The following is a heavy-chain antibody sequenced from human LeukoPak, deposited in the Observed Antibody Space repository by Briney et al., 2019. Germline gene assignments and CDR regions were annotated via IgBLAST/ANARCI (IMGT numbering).Heavy chain of an antibody. CDR1: GFNFRYHW. Sequence: GGSLRLSCAVSGFNFRYHWMDWVRQAPGKGLEWVGHIKNDGSETYYLDSLKGRFSISRDNTNNALYLQMNSLRVEDTAVYYCVKNDGWFHLAQWGQGTLVTVSS. J-gene: IGHJ4*02. V-gene: IGHV3-7*03. CDR3: VKNDGWFHLAQ. CDR2: IKNDGSET. D-gene: IGHD6-19*01.